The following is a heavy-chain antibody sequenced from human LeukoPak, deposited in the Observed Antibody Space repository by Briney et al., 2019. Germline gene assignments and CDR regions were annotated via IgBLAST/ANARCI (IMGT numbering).Heavy chain of an antibody. J-gene: IGHJ3*02. CDR2: IYYSGST. CDR3: ARPEMITFGGVIVGAFDI. Sequence: SETLSLTCTVSGGSISSSSYYWGWIRQPPGKGLEWIGSIYYSGSTYYNSPLKSRVTISVDTSKNQFSLKLSSVTAADTAVYYCARPEMITFGGVIVGAFDIWGQGTMVTVSS. CDR1: GGSISSSSYY. D-gene: IGHD3-16*02. V-gene: IGHV4-39*01.